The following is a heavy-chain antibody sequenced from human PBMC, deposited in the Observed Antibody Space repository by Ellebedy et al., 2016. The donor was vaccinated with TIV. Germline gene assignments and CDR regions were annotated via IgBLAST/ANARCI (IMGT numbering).Heavy chain of an antibody. Sequence: AASVKVSCKASGYTFTSYDINWARQATGQGLEWMGWMNPNSGNTGYAQKFQGRVTMTRNTSISTAYMELSSLRSEDTAVYYCARGALRYCSSTSCYADYYGMDVWGQGTTVTVSS. CDR2: MNPNSGNT. D-gene: IGHD2-2*01. J-gene: IGHJ6*02. V-gene: IGHV1-8*01. CDR1: GYTFTSYD. CDR3: ARGALRYCSSTSCYADYYGMDV.